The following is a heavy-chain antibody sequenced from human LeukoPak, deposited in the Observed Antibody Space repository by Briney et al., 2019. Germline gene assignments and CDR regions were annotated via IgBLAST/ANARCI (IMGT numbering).Heavy chain of an antibody. D-gene: IGHD3-22*01. J-gene: IGHJ4*02. V-gene: IGHV4-59*08. CDR3: ARRRYTSGYLDY. CDR1: GGSISSYY. Sequence: SETLSLTCTVSGGSISSYYWSWIRQTPGKGLEWIGNIFDSGDTNYNPSLKSRVTISVETSKSQFSLKLTSVTAADTAVYYCARRRYTSGYLDYWGQGTLVTVSS. CDR2: IFDSGDT.